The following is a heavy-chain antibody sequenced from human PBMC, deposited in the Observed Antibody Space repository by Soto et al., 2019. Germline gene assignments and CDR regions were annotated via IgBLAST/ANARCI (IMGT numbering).Heavy chain of an antibody. CDR3: ARDLGGWPDY. V-gene: IGHV1-3*01. CDR2: INAGNGNT. CDR1: GYTFTSYA. D-gene: IGHD2-15*01. J-gene: IGHJ4*02. Sequence: QVQLVQYGAEVKKPGASVKVSCKASGYTFTSYAMHWVRQAPGQRLEWMGWINAGNGNTKYSQKFQGRVTITRDTSASTADMELSSLRSEDTAVYYCARDLGGWPDYWGQGTLVTVSS.